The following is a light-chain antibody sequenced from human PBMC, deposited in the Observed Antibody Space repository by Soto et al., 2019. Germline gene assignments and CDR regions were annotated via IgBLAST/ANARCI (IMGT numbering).Light chain of an antibody. J-gene: IGKJ1*01. CDR1: HTISSSY. CDR2: AIS. CDR3: QQYDSSPRT. Sequence: EIVRTQSPGTLSLSPGQRATLSCRASHTISSSYLAWYQQKPGQAPRLLIYAISDRATGVPDRFRGSGSGTDFTLTITRLEPEDFAVYFCQQYDSSPRTFGQGAKVDIK. V-gene: IGKV3-20*01.